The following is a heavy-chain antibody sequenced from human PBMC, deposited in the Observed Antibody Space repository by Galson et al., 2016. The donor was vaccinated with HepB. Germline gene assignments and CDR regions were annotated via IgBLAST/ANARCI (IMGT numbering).Heavy chain of an antibody. D-gene: IGHD3-10*01. CDR3: VKDKDYYGMDV. Sequence: SLRLSCAASGFTFSSFAMSWVRQTPGTGLEWVASIIPSGGGTHYAGSVKGRFTISRDNSKYTVYLQMHSLRGEDTALYYCVKDKDYYGMDVWGQGTTVIVSS. CDR2: IIPSGGGT. V-gene: IGHV3-23*01. CDR1: GFTFSSFA. J-gene: IGHJ6*02.